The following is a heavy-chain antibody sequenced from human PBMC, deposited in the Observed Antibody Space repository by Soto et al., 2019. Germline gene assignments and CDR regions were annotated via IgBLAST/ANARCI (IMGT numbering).Heavy chain of an antibody. V-gene: IGHV3-30*18. J-gene: IGHJ4*02. D-gene: IGHD6-19*01. CDR3: AKDGAPAVAGYFDY. CDR1: GFTFSSYG. CDR2: ISYDGSNK. Sequence: GGSLRLSCAASGFTFSSYGMHWVRQAPGKGLEWVAVISYDGSNKYYADSVKGRFTISRDNSKNTLYLQMNSLRAEDTAVYYCAKDGAPAVAGYFDYWGQGTLVTVSS.